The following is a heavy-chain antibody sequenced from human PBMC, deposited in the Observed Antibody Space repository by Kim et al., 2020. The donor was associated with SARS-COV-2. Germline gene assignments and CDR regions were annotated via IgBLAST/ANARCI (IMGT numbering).Heavy chain of an antibody. V-gene: IGHV3-11*01. CDR1: GFTFSDYY. J-gene: IGHJ6*02. CDR3: ARDGYSSLVGGYYYYYYGMDV. Sequence: GGSLRLSCAASGFTFSDYYMSWIRQAPGKGLEWVSYISSSGSTIYYADSVKGRFTISRDNAKNSLYLQMNSLRAEDTAVYYCARDGYSSLVGGYYYYYYGMDVWGQGTTVTVSS. CDR2: ISSSGSTI. D-gene: IGHD6-6*01.